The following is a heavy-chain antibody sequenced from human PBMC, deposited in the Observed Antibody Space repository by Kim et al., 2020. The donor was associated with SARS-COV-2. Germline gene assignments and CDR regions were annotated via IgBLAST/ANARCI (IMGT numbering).Heavy chain of an antibody. CDR2: IKSKTDGGTT. J-gene: IGHJ4*02. V-gene: IGHV3-15*01. Sequence: GGSLRLSCAASGFTFSNAWMSWVRQAPGKGLEWVGRIKSKTDGGTTDYAAPVKGRFTISRDDSKNTLYLQMNSLKTEDTAVYYCTTVDCSSTSCPDYWGQGTLVTVSS. D-gene: IGHD2-2*01. CDR1: GFTFSNAW. CDR3: TTVDCSSTSCPDY.